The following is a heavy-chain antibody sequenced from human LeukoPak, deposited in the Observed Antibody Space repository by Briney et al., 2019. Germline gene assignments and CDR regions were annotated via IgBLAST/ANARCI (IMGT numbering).Heavy chain of an antibody. CDR3: ARGMYYYDSSSYYFDY. Sequence: GGSLRLSCAASGFTFSSYSMNWVRQAPGKGLEWVSSISSSSSYIYYADSVKGRFTISRDNAKNSLYLQMNSLRAEDTAVYYCARGMYYYDSSSYYFDYWGQGTLVTVSS. V-gene: IGHV3-21*01. D-gene: IGHD3-22*01. J-gene: IGHJ4*02. CDR1: GFTFSSYS. CDR2: ISSSSSYI.